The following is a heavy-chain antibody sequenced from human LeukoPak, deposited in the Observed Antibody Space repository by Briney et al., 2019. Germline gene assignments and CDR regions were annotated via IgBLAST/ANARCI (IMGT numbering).Heavy chain of an antibody. V-gene: IGHV4-39*01. CDR2: MYYSGST. D-gene: IGHD1-26*01. J-gene: IGHJ4*02. Sequence: SETLSLTCTVSGDFITGSTYYWGWHRPPPGKGLEWIGSMYYSGSTYSNPSLRSRVTMSADTYKNQFSLNLKYVTAADTAVYYCARHDMDIAGAGLDYFDYWGQGTLVTVSS. CDR3: ARHDMDIAGAGLDYFDY. CDR1: GDFITGSTYY.